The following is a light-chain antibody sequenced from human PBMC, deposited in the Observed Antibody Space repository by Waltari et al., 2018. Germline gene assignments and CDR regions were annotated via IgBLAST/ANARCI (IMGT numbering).Light chain of an antibody. V-gene: IGLV2-14*01. Sequence: QSALTQPASVSGSPGQSITISCTGTSSDVGGYNYVSWSQQHPGQAPKLMIEEVSNWPSGVSHRFSGSKPGNTASLPISGLQAEDETDYDCSAYTSSSTLVFGGGTKLTGL. CDR2: EVS. J-gene: IGLJ2*01. CDR3: SAYTSSSTLV. CDR1: SSDVGGYNY.